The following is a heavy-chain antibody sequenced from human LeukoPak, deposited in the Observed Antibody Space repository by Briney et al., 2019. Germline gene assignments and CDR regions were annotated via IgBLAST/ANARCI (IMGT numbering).Heavy chain of an antibody. CDR2: IIPILGIA. Sequence: ASVKVSCKASGGTFSSYTISWVRQAPGQGLEWMGRIIPILGIANYAQKFQGRVTITADKSTSTAYMELSSLRSEDTAVYYCARQEQKGHWFDPWGQGTLVTVSS. V-gene: IGHV1-69*02. D-gene: IGHD1/OR15-1a*01. J-gene: IGHJ5*02. CDR1: GGTFSSYT. CDR3: ARQEQKGHWFDP.